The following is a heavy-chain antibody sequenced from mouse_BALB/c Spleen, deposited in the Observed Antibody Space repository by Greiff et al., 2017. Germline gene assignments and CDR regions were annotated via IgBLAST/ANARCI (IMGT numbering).Heavy chain of an antibody. V-gene: IGHV1-84*02. Sequence: QVQLQQSGPELVKPGASVKISCKASGYTFTDYYINWVKQKPGQGLEWIGWIYPGSGNTKYNEKFKGKATLTVDTSSSTAYMQLSSLTSEDTAVYFCARSYRYDLYYYAMDYWGQGTSVTVSS. CDR3: ARSYRYDLYYYAMDY. J-gene: IGHJ4*01. D-gene: IGHD2-14*01. CDR1: GYTFTDYY. CDR2: IYPGSGNT.